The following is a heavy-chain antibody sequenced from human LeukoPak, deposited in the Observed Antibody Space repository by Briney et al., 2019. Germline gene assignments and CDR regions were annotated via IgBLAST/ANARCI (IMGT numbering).Heavy chain of an antibody. D-gene: IGHD5-12*01. Sequence: GGSLRLSCGASGFTLSSYAMSWVRQAPGRGLEWVSALSGSGGSTHYADSVKGRFTISRDNSQNTLYLQMNSLSAEDTAVYYCARFYSGYNFPHYFDYWGQGTLVTVSS. CDR2: LSGSGGST. CDR1: GFTLSSYA. V-gene: IGHV3-23*01. J-gene: IGHJ4*02. CDR3: ARFYSGYNFPHYFDY.